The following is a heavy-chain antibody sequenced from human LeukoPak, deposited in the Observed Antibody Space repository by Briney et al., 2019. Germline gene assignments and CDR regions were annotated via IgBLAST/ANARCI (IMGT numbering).Heavy chain of an antibody. J-gene: IGHJ4*02. CDR2: IYYSGST. V-gene: IGHV4-61*01. CDR1: GGSVSSGSYY. Sequence: KPSETLSLTCTVSGGSVSSGSYYWSWIRQPPGKGLEWIGYIYYSGSTNYNPSLKSRVTISVDTSKNQFSLKLSSVTAADTAVYYCARDNSDYDYVWGGYRRFDYWGQGTLVTVSS. D-gene: IGHD3-16*02. CDR3: ARDNSDYDYVWGGYRRFDY.